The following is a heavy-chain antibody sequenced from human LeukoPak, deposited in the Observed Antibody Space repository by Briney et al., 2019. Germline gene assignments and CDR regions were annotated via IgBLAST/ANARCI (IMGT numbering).Heavy chain of an antibody. CDR2: IKQDGSEK. D-gene: IGHD6-19*01. J-gene: IGHJ4*02. V-gene: IGHV3-7*01. CDR1: RVTPSSYW. Sequence: GGSLRLSCAASRVTPSSYWMSWVRQAPGKGLEWVANIKQDGSEKYYVDSVKGRFTISRDNAKNSLYLQMNSLRAEDTAVYYCARERYSSGWYLHWGQGTLVTVSS. CDR3: ARERYSSGWYLH.